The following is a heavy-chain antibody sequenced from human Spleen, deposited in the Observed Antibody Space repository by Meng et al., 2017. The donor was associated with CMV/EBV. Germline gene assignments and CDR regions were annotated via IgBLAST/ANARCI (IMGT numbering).Heavy chain of an antibody. Sequence: GGSLRLSCAASGFTFDSYAMSWVRQAPGKGLEWVSAISGSGGSTYYADSVKGRFTISRDNSKNTLYLQMNSLRAEDTAVYYCVKGQRMQIWTSYFDHWGQGTLVTVSS. CDR1: GFTFDSYA. CDR2: ISGSGGST. D-gene: IGHD5-18*01. CDR3: VKGQRMQIWTSYFDH. J-gene: IGHJ4*02. V-gene: IGHV3-23*01.